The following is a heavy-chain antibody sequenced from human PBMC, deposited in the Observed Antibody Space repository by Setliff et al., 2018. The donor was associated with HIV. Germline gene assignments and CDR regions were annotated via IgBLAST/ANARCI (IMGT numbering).Heavy chain of an antibody. CDR1: GYTFTGYY. Sequence: ASVKVSCKASGYTFTGYYMHWVRQAPGQGLEWMGWINPNSGGTNYAQKFQGRVTITRDTSITTAYMELSSLRSEDTALYYCAREAYSYGYVLPATRFGYYFDSWGQGTLVTVSS. CDR3: AREAYSYGYVLPATRFGYYFDS. J-gene: IGHJ4*02. V-gene: IGHV1-2*02. CDR2: INPNSGGT. D-gene: IGHD5-18*01.